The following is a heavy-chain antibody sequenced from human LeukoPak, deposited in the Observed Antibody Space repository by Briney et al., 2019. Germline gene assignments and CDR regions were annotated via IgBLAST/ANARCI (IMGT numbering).Heavy chain of an antibody. D-gene: IGHD2-21*01. Sequence: PGGSLRLSCAASGFTVSSNYMSWVRQAPGEGLEWVSVIYSGGSTYYADSVKGRFTISRDNSKNTLCLQMNSLRVEDTAVYYCARDWVFGRLPWGQGTLVTVSS. CDR1: GFTVSSNY. CDR2: IYSGGST. J-gene: IGHJ4*02. V-gene: IGHV3-66*01. CDR3: ARDWVFGRLP.